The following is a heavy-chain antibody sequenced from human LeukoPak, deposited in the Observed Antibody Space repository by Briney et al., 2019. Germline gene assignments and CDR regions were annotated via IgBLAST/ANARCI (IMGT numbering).Heavy chain of an antibody. Sequence: PSETLSLTCTVSGGSVSSSTYYWGWIRQPPGKGLEWIGSISYSGTNYNNPSLKSRVSIYIDTSKNQFSVKLTSVSAADTAMYYCASLGTLRSWGQGTLVTVSS. V-gene: IGHV4-39*01. CDR1: GGSVSSSTYY. D-gene: IGHD7-27*01. J-gene: IGHJ5*02. CDR3: ASLGTLRS. CDR2: ISYSGTN.